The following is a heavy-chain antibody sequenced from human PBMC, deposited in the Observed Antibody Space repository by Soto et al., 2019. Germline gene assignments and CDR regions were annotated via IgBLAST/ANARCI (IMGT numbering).Heavy chain of an antibody. CDR1: GGTFSSYA. CDR3: ARGRVYDFLNKDYYYYGMDV. Sequence: QVQLVQYGAEVKKPGSSVKVSCKASGGTFSSYAISWVRQAPGQGLEWMGGIIPIFGTANYAQKFQGRVTITADESTSTAYMELSSLRSEDTAVYYCARGRVYDFLNKDYYYYGMDVWGQGTTVTVSS. D-gene: IGHD3-3*01. J-gene: IGHJ6*02. V-gene: IGHV1-69*01. CDR2: IIPIFGTA.